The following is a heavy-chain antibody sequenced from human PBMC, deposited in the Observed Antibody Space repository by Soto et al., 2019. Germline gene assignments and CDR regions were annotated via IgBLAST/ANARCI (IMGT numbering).Heavy chain of an antibody. D-gene: IGHD5-12*01. CDR1: GGSISSYY. Sequence: TSETLSLTCTVSGGSISSYYWSWIRQPAGKGLEWIXRXYXXXSXNXXXSXXXXVTMSVDTSKNQFSLKLSSVTAADTAVYYCASGTEMATNSYYFDYWGQGTLVTVSS. CDR2: XYXXXSX. CDR3: ASGTEMATNSYYFDY. J-gene: IGHJ4*02. V-gene: IGHV4-4*07.